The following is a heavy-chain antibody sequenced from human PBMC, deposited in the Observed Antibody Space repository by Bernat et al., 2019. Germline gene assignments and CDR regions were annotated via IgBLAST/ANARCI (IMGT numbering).Heavy chain of an antibody. D-gene: IGHD2-21*02. V-gene: IGHV3-23*04. CDR2: ISGSGGST. CDR3: AKVLPQSQELAYCGGDCYLDY. J-gene: IGHJ4*02. Sequence: EVQLVESGRGLVQPGGSLRLSCAASGFTFSSYAMSWVRQAPGKGLEWVSAISGSGGSTYYADSVKGRFTISRDNSKNTLYLQMNSLRAEDTAVYYCAKVLPQSQELAYCGGDCYLDYWGQGTLVTVSS. CDR1: GFTFSSYA.